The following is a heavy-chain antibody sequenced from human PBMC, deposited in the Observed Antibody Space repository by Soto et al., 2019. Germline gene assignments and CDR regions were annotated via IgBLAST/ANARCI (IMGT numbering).Heavy chain of an antibody. D-gene: IGHD2-2*01. V-gene: IGHV2-5*01. CDR2: IYWNDDK. CDR3: AHTKIVVVPAATHNFDY. CDR1: GFSLNTSGMG. Sequence: QITLKESGPTLVKPTQTLTLTCTFSGFSLNTSGMGVGWIRQPPGKALEWLALIYWNDDKRYRPSLNSRLTIAKETSKIQVVLTVTNVDPVDTATYYCAHTKIVVVPAATHNFDYWGQGILVTVSS. J-gene: IGHJ4*01.